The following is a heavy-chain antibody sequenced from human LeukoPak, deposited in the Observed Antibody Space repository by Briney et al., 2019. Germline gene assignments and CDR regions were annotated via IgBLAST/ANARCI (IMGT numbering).Heavy chain of an antibody. V-gene: IGHV4-4*07. Sequence: SETLSLTCTVSGGSISSHYWSWIRQPAGKGLEWIGRIYTDGSTHNNPSLKSRLTMSVDTSKNQFPLRLSSVTAADTAVYYCARMYCSSTSCQLHFDYWGQGTLVTVSS. CDR2: IYTDGST. CDR3: ARMYCSSTSCQLHFDY. J-gene: IGHJ4*02. CDR1: GGSISSHY. D-gene: IGHD2-2*01.